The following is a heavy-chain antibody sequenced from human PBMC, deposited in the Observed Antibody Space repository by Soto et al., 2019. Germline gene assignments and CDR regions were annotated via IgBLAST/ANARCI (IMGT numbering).Heavy chain of an antibody. CDR3: ARRKERSGPLCFDY. CDR1: GYTFATYD. CDR2: MNPYSGNT. Sequence: QVQLVQSGAEVKEPGASVKVSCKASGYTFATYDIYWMRQATGQGLEWMGWMNPYSGNTGYAQKFQGRVFVTRNTSISTVYMEGSGLRPDDTAVDYGARRKERSGPLCFDYWGQGSQVTVSS. V-gene: IGHV1-8*01. J-gene: IGHJ4*02. D-gene: IGHD6-25*01.